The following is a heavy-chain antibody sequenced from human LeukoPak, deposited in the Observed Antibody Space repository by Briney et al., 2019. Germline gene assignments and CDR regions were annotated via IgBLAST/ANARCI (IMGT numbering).Heavy chain of an antibody. Sequence: PGGSLRLSCTASGFTFDDYAMSWVRQAPGKGLEWVANIKQDGSEKYYVDSVKGRFTITRDNAKNSLYLQMNSLRAEDTAVYYCARAPYDFWSGYYRNYFDYWGQGTLVTVSS. CDR3: ARAPYDFWSGYYRNYFDY. CDR2: IKQDGSEK. D-gene: IGHD3-3*01. CDR1: GFTFDDYA. J-gene: IGHJ4*02. V-gene: IGHV3-7*01.